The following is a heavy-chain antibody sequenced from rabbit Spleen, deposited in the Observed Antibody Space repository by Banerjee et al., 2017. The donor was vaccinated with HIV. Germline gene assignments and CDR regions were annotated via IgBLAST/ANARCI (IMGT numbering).Heavy chain of an antibody. CDR2: IDPVFGST. Sequence: QSLEESGGDLVKPGASLTLTCTASGFSFSSNYYMCWVRQAPGKGLEWIGYIDPVFGSTYYASWVNGRFSISRENTQNTVSLQLNSLTAADTATYFCARGGGLWGPGTLVTVS. CDR1: GFSFSSNYY. CDR3: ARGGGL. V-gene: IGHV1S40*01. J-gene: IGHJ6*01.